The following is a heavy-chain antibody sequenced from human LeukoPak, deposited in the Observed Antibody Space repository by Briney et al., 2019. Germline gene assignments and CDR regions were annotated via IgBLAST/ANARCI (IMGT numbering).Heavy chain of an antibody. CDR1: GFTFSDHY. CDR3: ARGGRGIYSSSSPWDY. V-gene: IGHV3-72*01. Sequence: GGSLRLSCAASGFTFSDHYMDWVRQAPGKGLEWVGRTRNKANSYTTEYAASVKGRFTISRDDSKNSLYLQMNSLKTEDTAVYYCARGGRGIYSSSSPWDYWGQGTLVTVSS. D-gene: IGHD6-13*01. J-gene: IGHJ4*02. CDR2: TRNKANSYTT.